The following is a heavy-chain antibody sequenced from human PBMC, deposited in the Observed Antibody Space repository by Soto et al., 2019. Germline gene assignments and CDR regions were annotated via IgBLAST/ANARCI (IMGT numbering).Heavy chain of an antibody. CDR2: ILPIFGTA. CDR3: ARASTLTVHCGSVSCPRMDV. J-gene: IGHJ6*02. D-gene: IGHD2-2*01. Sequence: QVQLVQSGAEVKKPGSPVKVSCKASGGTFSSYAISWVRQAPGQGLEWVGGILPIFGTANYARTFQGRVTITADRSTSTAYMELSSLRSEDTAVYYCARASTLTVHCGSVSCPRMDVWGQGTTVTVSS. V-gene: IGHV1-69*06. CDR1: GGTFSSYA.